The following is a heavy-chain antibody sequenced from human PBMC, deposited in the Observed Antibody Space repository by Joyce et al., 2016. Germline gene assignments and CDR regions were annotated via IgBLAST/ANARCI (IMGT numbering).Heavy chain of an antibody. D-gene: IGHD3-3*01. CDR3: ARGGLRFSYGMDV. J-gene: IGHJ6*02. CDR2: RNSEGSST. Sequence: EVQLVESGGDLVQPGGSLRLSCAASGFTFSGYWMHWVREVPGKGLEWVSRRNSEGSSTPFADSVKGRFTISRDNAKNTLYLQMSSLRAEDTAVYYCARGGLRFSYGMDVWGQGTTVTVSS. CDR1: GFTFSGYW. V-gene: IGHV3-74*01.